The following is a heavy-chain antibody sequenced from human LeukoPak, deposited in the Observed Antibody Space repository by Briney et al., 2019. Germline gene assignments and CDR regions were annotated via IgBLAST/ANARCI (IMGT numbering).Heavy chain of an antibody. V-gene: IGHV1-69*13. Sequence: ASVTVSCKASGGTFSSYAISWVRQAPGQGLEWMGGIIPIFGTANYAQKFQGRVTITADESTSTAYMELSSLRSEDTAVYYCARPYCSSTSCYFYYFDYWGQGTLVTVSS. J-gene: IGHJ4*02. CDR3: ARPYCSSTSCYFYYFDY. D-gene: IGHD2-2*01. CDR1: GGTFSSYA. CDR2: IIPIFGTA.